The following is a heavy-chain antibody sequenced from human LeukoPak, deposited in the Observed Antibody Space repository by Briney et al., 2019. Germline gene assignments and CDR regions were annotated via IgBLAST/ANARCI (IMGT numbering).Heavy chain of an antibody. CDR3: AKLFESGTYNNFFHY. CDR1: GGTFSSYA. CDR2: IIPIFGTV. V-gene: IGHV1-69*06. J-gene: IGHJ4*02. Sequence: ASVKVSCKASGGTFSSYAISWVRQAPGQGLEWMGGIIPIFGTVNYAQKFQGRVTITADKSTSTAYMELSSLRSEDTAVYYCAKLFESGTYNNFFHYWGQGTLVTVFS. D-gene: IGHD3-10*01.